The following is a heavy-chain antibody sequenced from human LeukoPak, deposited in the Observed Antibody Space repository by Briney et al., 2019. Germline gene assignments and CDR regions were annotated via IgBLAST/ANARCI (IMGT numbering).Heavy chain of an antibody. J-gene: IGHJ5*02. D-gene: IGHD6-19*01. CDR1: GFTFNSYG. CDR3: AKDAGQWQNWNWFAP. CDR2: LSHDGGKA. V-gene: IGHV3-30*18. Sequence: PGGSLRLSCAVSGFTFNSYGMHWVRQAPGKGLEWVAALSHDGGKAYYADSVKGRFTISRDNSDNTLHLLMNSLRPEDTAMYYCAKDAGQWQNWNWFAPWGQGTLVIVSS.